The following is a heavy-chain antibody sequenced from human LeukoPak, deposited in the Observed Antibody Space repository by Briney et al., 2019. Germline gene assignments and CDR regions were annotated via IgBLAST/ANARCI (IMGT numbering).Heavy chain of an antibody. CDR1: GGSISSGSYY. J-gene: IGHJ5*02. D-gene: IGHD3-10*01. Sequence: SQTLSLTCTVSGGSISSGSYYWSWIRQPAGKGLEWIGRIYTSGSTNYNPSLKSRVTISVDTSKNQFSLKLSSVTAADTAVYYCARHYITMAREGVWFDPWGQGTLVTVSS. CDR3: ARHYITMAREGVWFDP. CDR2: IYTSGST. V-gene: IGHV4-61*02.